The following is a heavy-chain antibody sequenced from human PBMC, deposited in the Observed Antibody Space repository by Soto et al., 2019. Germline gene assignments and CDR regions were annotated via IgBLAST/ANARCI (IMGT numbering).Heavy chain of an antibody. CDR2: ISGYNGNP. CDR1: GYTFTTYG. V-gene: IGHV1-18*01. J-gene: IGHJ4*02. D-gene: IGHD3-16*01. Sequence: QVQLVQSGAEVKKPGASVKVSCKASGYTFTTYGISGVRQAPGQGVEWMGWISGYNGNPKYAQKLQGRVTMTTDASTSKAHMELRSLRSDDTAVYYCARVHIIGGVITHEKGFDYWGQGTLVSVSS. CDR3: ARVHIIGGVITHEKGFDY.